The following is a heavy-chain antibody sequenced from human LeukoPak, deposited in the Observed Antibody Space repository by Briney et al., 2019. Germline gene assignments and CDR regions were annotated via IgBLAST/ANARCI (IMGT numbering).Heavy chain of an antibody. J-gene: IGHJ3*02. V-gene: IGHV6-1*01. CDR3: ARDKYWAFDI. D-gene: IGHD2/OR15-2a*01. Sequence: SHTLSLTCAISGDSVSSYSAAWNWLRQSPLRGLEWLGRTYYRSKLYKDYAVSVKSRITLNPDTSKNHFALQLNSVTPEDTAVYYCARDKYWAFDIWGQGTMVTVSS. CDR1: GDSVSSYSAA. CDR2: TYYRSKLYK.